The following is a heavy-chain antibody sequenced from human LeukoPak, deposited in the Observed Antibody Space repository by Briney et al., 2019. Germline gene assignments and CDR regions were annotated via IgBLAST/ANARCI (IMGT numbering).Heavy chain of an antibody. Sequence: SVKVSCKASGGTFGSYAISWVRQAPGQGLEWMGRIIPILGIANYAQKFQGRVTITADKSTSTAYMELSSLRSEDTAVYYCAGGYCSGGSCYPHYWGQGTLVTVSS. CDR2: IIPILGIA. CDR1: GGTFGSYA. CDR3: AGGYCSGGSCYPHY. V-gene: IGHV1-69*04. J-gene: IGHJ4*02. D-gene: IGHD2-15*01.